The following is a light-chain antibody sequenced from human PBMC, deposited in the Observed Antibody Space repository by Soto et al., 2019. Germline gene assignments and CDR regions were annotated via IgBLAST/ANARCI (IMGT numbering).Light chain of an antibody. CDR2: AAS. J-gene: IGKJ1*01. CDR3: QQYVSSPWT. V-gene: IGKV3-20*01. Sequence: EIVLTQSPATLSLSPGERATLSCRASQSVSSSFLAWYQQQPGQAPRLLIYAASSRATGIPDRFSGSGSGTDFTLTISRLEPEDFAVYYCQQYVSSPWTFGQGTKVEIK. CDR1: QSVSSSF.